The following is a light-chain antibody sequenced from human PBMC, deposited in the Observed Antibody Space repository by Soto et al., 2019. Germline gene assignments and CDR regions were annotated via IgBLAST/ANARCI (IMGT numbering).Light chain of an antibody. V-gene: IGKV3-20*01. J-gene: IGKJ1*01. Sequence: EIVLTQSPGTLSLSPGERATLSCRASQSVSSSYLAWYQQKPGQAPRLLIYGASSRATGIPDRFSGSGSGTDFTLTISRLEPEDFAVYYWQQYEWTFGQGTKVEIK. CDR3: QQYEWT. CDR1: QSVSSSY. CDR2: GAS.